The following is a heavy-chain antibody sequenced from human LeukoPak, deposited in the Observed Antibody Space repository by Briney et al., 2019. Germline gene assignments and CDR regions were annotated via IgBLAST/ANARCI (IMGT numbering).Heavy chain of an antibody. J-gene: IGHJ4*02. V-gene: IGHV4-31*03. CDR1: GGSISSGNYY. Sequence: PSETLSLTCTVSGGSISSGNYYWSWIRQHPGKGLEWIGYIYYSGSTYYNPSLKSRVTISVDTSKNQFSLNLNSVTAADTAVYYCARLFHPSFSGNYPFDYWGQGTLVTVSS. D-gene: IGHD1-26*01. CDR2: IYYSGST. CDR3: ARLFHPSFSGNYPFDY.